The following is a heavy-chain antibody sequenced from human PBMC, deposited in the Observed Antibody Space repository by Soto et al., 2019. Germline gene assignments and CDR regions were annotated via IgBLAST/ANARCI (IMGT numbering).Heavy chain of an antibody. J-gene: IGHJ4*02. D-gene: IGHD3-22*01. CDR3: AHIYDSSGYSPY. CDR2: IYWDDDK. Sequence: QITLKEAGPTLVKPTQTLTLTCTFSGFSLSTSGVGVGWIRQPPGKALEWLAIIYWDDDKRYSPSLKSRLTITKDTSKTQVFLTMTNRAPVDTATYYCAHIYDSSGYSPYWGQGTLVTVSS. V-gene: IGHV2-5*02. CDR1: GFSLSTSGVG.